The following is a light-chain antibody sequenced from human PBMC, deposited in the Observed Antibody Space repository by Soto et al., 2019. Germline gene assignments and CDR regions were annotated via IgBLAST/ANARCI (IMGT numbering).Light chain of an antibody. CDR3: GPWDSGLSVVV. Sequence: QSVLTQPPSVSAAPGQKVTIACSGSNSNIGNKDVSWYQQFPGTAPKLLIYDNNRRPSGIPDRFSASKSGTLATLAITGLQTGDEADYYCGPWDSGLSVVVFGGWTQLTVL. J-gene: IGLJ2*01. CDR1: NSNIGNKD. V-gene: IGLV1-51*01. CDR2: DNN.